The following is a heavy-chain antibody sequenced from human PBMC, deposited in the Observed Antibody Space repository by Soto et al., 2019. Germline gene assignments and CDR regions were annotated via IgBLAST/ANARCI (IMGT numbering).Heavy chain of an antibody. CDR2: IIPIFGTA. CDR3: ARGLRRDGYNYGY. Sequence: SVKFSCKSSGGTFSSYDISWVLQAPGQGLEWMGGIIPIFGTANYAQKFQGRVTITADESTSTAYMELSSLRSEDTAVYYCARGLRRDGYNYGYWGQGTLVTVSS. J-gene: IGHJ4*02. CDR1: GGTFSSYD. V-gene: IGHV1-69*01. D-gene: IGHD5-12*01.